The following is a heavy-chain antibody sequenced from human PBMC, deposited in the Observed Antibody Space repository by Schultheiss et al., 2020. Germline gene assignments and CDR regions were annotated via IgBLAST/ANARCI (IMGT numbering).Heavy chain of an antibody. CDR3: ARVSYGDGPQEY. D-gene: IGHD5-18*01. J-gene: IGHJ4*02. CDR2: VCDSGGGT. V-gene: IGHV3-23*01. Sequence: GGSLRLSCAASGFTFSSYAMTWVRQTPGKGLEWVSGVCDSGGGTSYADSVKGRFTISRDNSKNTLYLQMNGLRDEDTAVYYCARVSYGDGPQEYWGQGTLVTVSA. CDR1: GFTFSSYA.